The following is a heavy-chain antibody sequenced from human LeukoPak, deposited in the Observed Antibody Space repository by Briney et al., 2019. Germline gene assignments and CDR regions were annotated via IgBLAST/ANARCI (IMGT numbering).Heavy chain of an antibody. J-gene: IGHJ4*02. CDR1: GFTFNTYA. Sequence: GRSLRLSCAASGFTFNTYAMKWVRQAPGKGLEWMAVVLSDGSDQYYADSVQGRFTISRDNSKNTLYLQMNSLRVEDTAMYYCARMIGGASGDFDNWGQGTLVTVSS. CDR2: VLSDGSDQ. D-gene: IGHD2-21*01. CDR3: ARMIGGASGDFDN. V-gene: IGHV3-30*04.